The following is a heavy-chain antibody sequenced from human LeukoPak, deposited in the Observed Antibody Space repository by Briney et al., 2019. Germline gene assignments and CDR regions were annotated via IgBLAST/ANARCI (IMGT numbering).Heavy chain of an antibody. CDR3: ARSIPYGTTWYGRSDY. CDR1: GFPFSSYS. V-gene: IGHV3-7*03. CDR2: IKPDGTTK. Sequence: GGSLRLSCAASGFPFSSYSMTWVRQAPGKGLEWVANIKPDGTTKFYVDSVKGRFPISRDNALNSLYLQTNSLRAEDTAIYYCARSIPYGTTWYGRSDYWGQGTLVTVSS. D-gene: IGHD6-13*01. J-gene: IGHJ4*02.